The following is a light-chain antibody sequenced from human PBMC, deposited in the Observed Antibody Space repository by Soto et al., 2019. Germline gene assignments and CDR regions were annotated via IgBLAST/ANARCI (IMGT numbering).Light chain of an antibody. Sequence: EIVMTQSPATLSVSPGERVSLSCRASQSIYDKLAWYQQKPGQTPRLLIYDTSTRATGVPTRFSGSRSGAEFTLTINSLQSEDFAVYYCQPYNNWPLTFGGGTKV. V-gene: IGKV3-15*01. CDR1: QSIYDK. CDR2: DTS. J-gene: IGKJ4*01. CDR3: QPYNNWPLT.